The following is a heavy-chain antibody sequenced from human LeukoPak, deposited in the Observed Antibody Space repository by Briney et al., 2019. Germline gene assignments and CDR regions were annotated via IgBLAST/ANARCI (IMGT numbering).Heavy chain of an antibody. J-gene: IGHJ4*02. Sequence: GGSLRLSCAASGFTFSNYAMHWVRQAPGKGLEWVAVISRDGTIKYYADYVKGRFTISRDNSKNTLYLQMDSLRPEDTAVFYCASRSGGFDYWGQGTLVTISS. CDR2: ISRDGTIK. CDR1: GFTFSNYA. D-gene: IGHD2-15*01. V-gene: IGHV3-30-3*01. CDR3: ASRSGGFDY.